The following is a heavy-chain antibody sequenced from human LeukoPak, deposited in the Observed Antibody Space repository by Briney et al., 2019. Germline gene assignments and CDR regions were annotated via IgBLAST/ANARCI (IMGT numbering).Heavy chain of an antibody. CDR2: INPNSGGT. CDR3: AILSGSYWFDP. J-gene: IGHJ5*02. D-gene: IGHD1-26*01. CDR1: GYTFTGYY. V-gene: IGHV1-2*02. Sequence: ASVKVSCKAAGYTFTGYYMHWVRQARGQGLEWMGWINPNSGGTNYAQKFQGRVTMTRDTPISTAYMELSRLRSDDTAVYYCAILSGSYWFDPWGQGTLVTVSS.